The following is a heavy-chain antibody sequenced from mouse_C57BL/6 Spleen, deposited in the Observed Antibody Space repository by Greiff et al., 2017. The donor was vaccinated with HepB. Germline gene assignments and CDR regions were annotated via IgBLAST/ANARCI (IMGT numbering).Heavy chain of an antibody. CDR2: INPSTGGT. J-gene: IGHJ2*01. V-gene: IGHV1-42*01. CDR3: ARGESY. CDR1: GYSFTGYY. Sequence: EVQLQQSGPELVKPGASVKISCKASGYSFTGYYMNWVKQSPEKSLEWIGEINPSTGGTTYNQKFKAKATLTVDKSSSTAYMQLKSLTSEDSAVYYCARGESYWGQGTTLTVSS.